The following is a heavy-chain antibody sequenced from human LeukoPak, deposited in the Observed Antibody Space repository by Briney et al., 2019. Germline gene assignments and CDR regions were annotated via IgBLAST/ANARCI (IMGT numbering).Heavy chain of an antibody. D-gene: IGHD3-22*01. Sequence: GGSLRLSCAASGFTFSSYSMSWVRQAPGKGLEWVANIKQDGSEKYYVDSVKGRFTISRDNAKNSLYLQMNSLRAEDTAVYYCARVGGYYCAYAFDIWGQGTMVTVSS. V-gene: IGHV3-7*01. J-gene: IGHJ3*02. CDR2: IKQDGSEK. CDR3: ARVGGYYCAYAFDI. CDR1: GFTFSSYS.